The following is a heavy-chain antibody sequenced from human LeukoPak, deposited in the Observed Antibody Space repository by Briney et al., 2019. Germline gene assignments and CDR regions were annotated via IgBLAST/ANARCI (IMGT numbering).Heavy chain of an antibody. D-gene: IGHD3-10*01. CDR1: GFTFDDYA. J-gene: IGHJ2*01. V-gene: IGHV3-9*01. CDR2: ISWNSGSI. CDR3: ARGTNYGSGSYLPRIHWYFDL. Sequence: QSGGSLRLSCAASGFTFDDYAMHWVRQAPGKGLEWVSGISWNSGSIGYADSVKGRFTISRENAKNSLYLQMNSLRAGDTAVYYCARGTNYGSGSYLPRIHWYFDLWGRGTLVTVSS.